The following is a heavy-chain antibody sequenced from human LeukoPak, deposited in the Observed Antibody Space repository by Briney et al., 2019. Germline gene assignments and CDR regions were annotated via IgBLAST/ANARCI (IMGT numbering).Heavy chain of an antibody. CDR3: ARAASIVVVPAAMSFDY. D-gene: IGHD2-2*01. CDR1: GYTFTGYY. J-gene: IGHJ4*02. CDR2: INPNSGGT. Sequence: ASVKVSCKASGYTFTGYYMHWVRQAPGHGLEWMGWINPNSGGTNYAQKFQGWVTMTRDTSISTAYMELSRLRSDDTAVYYCARAASIVVVPAAMSFDYWGQGTLVTVSS. V-gene: IGHV1-2*04.